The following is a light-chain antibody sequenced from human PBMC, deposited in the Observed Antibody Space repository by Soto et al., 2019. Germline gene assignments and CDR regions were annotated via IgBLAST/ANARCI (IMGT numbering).Light chain of an antibody. Sequence: DIQMTQSTSSLSASVGDRVTITCQASQDISHYLNWYQQKPGKAPKLLIYDASNLETGVPSRFSGSGSVTDFTFTISSLQPEDIATYYCQQYDNLPYTFGQGTKLEIK. V-gene: IGKV1-33*01. J-gene: IGKJ2*01. CDR2: DAS. CDR3: QQYDNLPYT. CDR1: QDISHY.